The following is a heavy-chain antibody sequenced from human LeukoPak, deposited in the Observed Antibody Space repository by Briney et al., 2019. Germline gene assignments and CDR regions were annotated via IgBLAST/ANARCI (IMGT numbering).Heavy chain of an antibody. CDR2: IWYDGSSK. J-gene: IGHJ4*02. D-gene: IGHD2-2*01. Sequence: PGRSLRLSCAASGFTFSSYGMNWVRQAPGKGLEWVAVIWYDGSSKYYADSVKGRFTISRDNSKNTLYLQMNSLRAEDTAVYYCARNLFGGPVALIDYWGQGTLVTVSS. CDR3: ARNLFGGPVALIDY. V-gene: IGHV3-33*01. CDR1: GFTFSSYG.